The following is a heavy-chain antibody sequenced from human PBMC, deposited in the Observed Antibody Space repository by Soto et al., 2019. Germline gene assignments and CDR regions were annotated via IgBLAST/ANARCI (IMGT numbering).Heavy chain of an antibody. CDR2: IKEDGGEK. V-gene: IGHV3-7*05. J-gene: IGHJ6*02. Sequence: EVQLVESGGGLVQPGGSLRLSCAASGFTFSSYWMSWVRQAPGKGLEWVANIKEDGGEKNYVDSVKGRFTISRDNAENSLYLEMNSLRAGDTAVYYCLQDMDVWGQGTTVTVSS. CDR3: LQDMDV. CDR1: GFTFSSYW.